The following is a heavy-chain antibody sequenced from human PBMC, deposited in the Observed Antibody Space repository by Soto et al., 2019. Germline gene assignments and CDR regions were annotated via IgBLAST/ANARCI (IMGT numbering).Heavy chain of an antibody. CDR2: VSHDGRDK. Sequence: QGQLVESGGGVVQPGRSLRLSCVVPGFMFYGHDMHWVRQAPGKGLEWVASVSHDGRDKYYGDSVRGRFAVSRDRSHESVSLQMNGLRAEDTAVYYCARHGLYYAPPSPLDPPVAARYSVPASSHYRGLDVWGQGTTVTVSS. J-gene: IGHJ6*02. CDR1: GFMFYGHD. D-gene: IGHD6-19*01. V-gene: IGHV3-30*09. CDR3: ARHGLYYAPPSPLDPPVAARYSVPASSHYRGLDV.